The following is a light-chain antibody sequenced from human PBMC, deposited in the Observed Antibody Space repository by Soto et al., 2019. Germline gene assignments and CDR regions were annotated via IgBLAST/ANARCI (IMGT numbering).Light chain of an antibody. CDR2: HAS. Sequence: DIQMTQSPSTLSASVGDRVTITCRASQSISTWLAWYQQKPGKAPTLLIYHASSLASGVPSRFSGSGSGTEFTLTISSLQPDDVATYHCQQYNSYPRTFGQGTKVELQ. CDR3: QQYNSYPRT. J-gene: IGKJ1*01. CDR1: QSISTW. V-gene: IGKV1-5*01.